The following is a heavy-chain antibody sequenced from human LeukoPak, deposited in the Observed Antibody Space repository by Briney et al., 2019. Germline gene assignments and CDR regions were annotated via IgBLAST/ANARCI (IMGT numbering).Heavy chain of an antibody. CDR1: GFTFSRYW. CDR2: IKQDGSEK. J-gene: IGHJ6*03. CDR3: ARGPPRPRYYYYFYYLDV. V-gene: IGHV3-7*03. Sequence: PGGSLRLSCAASGFTFSRYWVSWVRQAPGKGLEWVANIKQDGSEKDYVDSVKGRFTISRDNAKNSLYLQMNSLRAEDTAVYYCARGPPRPRYYYYFYYLDVWGKGTTVTISS. D-gene: IGHD6-25*01.